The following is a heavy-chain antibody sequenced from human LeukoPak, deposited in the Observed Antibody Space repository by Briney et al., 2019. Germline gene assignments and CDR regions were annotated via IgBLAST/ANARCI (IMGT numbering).Heavy chain of an antibody. J-gene: IGHJ4*02. CDR3: ARVGSSWNGGGY. V-gene: IGHV3-7*01. D-gene: IGHD6-13*01. Sequence: GGSLRLSCAASGFTFSSYWMSWVRQAPGKGLEWVANIKQDGSDKYYVDSVKGRFTISRDNARNSLYLQMNSRGAEDTAVDYCARVGSSWNGGGYWGQGTLVTVSS. CDR1: GFTFSSYW. CDR2: IKQDGSDK.